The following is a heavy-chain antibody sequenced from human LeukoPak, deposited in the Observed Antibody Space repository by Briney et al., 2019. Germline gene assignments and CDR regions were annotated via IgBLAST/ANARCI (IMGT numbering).Heavy chain of an antibody. V-gene: IGHV6-1*01. CDR1: GDSVSSKSAA. J-gene: IGHJ4*02. D-gene: IGHD2-2*01. CDR2: KFYRSKWYN. CDR3: GRGYCSTPTCYHFDY. Sequence: SQTLSLTCAISGDSVSSKSAAWNWISQSPSRGLEWQGRKFYRSKWYNDDAVSVKSRITINPDTSKNQFSLQLNAVTPEDTAVYYCGRGYCSTPTCYHFDYWGQGTLVTVSS.